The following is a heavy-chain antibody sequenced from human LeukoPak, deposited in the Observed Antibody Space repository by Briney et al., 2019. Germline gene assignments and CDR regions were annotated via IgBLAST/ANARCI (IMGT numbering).Heavy chain of an antibody. CDR3: ARATPGGLHGYSFDY. V-gene: IGHV1-69*02. D-gene: IGHD5-24*01. J-gene: IGHJ4*02. CDR1: GGTFSSYT. Sequence: SVKVSCKASGGTFSSYTISWVRQAPGQGLEWMGRIIPILGIANYAQKFQGRVTITADKSTSTAYMELSSLRSEDTAVYYCARATPGGLHGYSFDYWGQGTVVTVYS. CDR2: IIPILGIA.